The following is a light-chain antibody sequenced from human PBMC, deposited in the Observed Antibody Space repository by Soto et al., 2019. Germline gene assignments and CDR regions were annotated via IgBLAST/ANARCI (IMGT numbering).Light chain of an antibody. J-gene: IGLJ2*01. CDR2: NVD. CDR1: SSDVGGHNY. Sequence: QSALTQVASVSASPGQSITISCTGTSSDVGGHNYVSWYQQHPGKAPKLMIYNVDYRPSGVSNRFSGSKSCNTASLTISGLQADDEVYYCCSSYADSSIVVFGGGTKLTFL. V-gene: IGLV2-14*03. CDR3: SSYADSSIVV.